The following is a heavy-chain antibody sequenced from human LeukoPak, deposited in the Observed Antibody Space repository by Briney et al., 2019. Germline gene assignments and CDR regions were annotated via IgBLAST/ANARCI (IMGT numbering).Heavy chain of an antibody. D-gene: IGHD3-10*01. J-gene: IGHJ5*02. V-gene: IGHV3-23*01. CDR3: ATDLIHYYGSGAKT. CDR2: ISGSGSGGST. CDR1: GFTFSSSA. Sequence: PGGSLRLSCAASGFTFSSSAMSWVRQAPGKGLEWVSNISGSGSGGSTHYADSAKGRFTISRDNAKNSLYLQMNSLRAEDMAVYYCATDLIHYYGSGAKTWGQGTLVTVSS.